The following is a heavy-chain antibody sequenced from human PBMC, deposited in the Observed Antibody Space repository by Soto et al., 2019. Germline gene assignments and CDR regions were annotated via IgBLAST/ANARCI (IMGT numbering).Heavy chain of an antibody. J-gene: IGHJ4*02. CDR1: GDSVSSSSVT. CDR3: GSLLGKSWFDF. CDR2: TYYRSKWYN. D-gene: IGHD3-10*01. Sequence: SQTLSLTCAISGDSVSSSSVTWNWIRQSPSRGLEWLGRTYYRSKWYNDYAESVKSRITINPDTSKNQFSLHLNSVTPEDAAVYYCGSLLGKSWFDFWGQGTLVTVSS. V-gene: IGHV6-1*01.